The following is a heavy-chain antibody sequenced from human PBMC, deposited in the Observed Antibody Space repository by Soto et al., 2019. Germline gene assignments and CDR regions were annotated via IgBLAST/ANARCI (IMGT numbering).Heavy chain of an antibody. Sequence: QVQLVQSGAEVKKPGASVKASCKASGYTFTSYYMHWVRQAPGQGLEWMGIINPSGGSTSYAQKFLGRVTMTRDTSTSTVYMELSSLRSEDTAVYYCARDSPVVKLLLRGSPLDYWGQGTLVTVSS. CDR1: GYTFTSYY. D-gene: IGHD2-15*01. CDR3: ARDSPVVKLLLRGSPLDY. V-gene: IGHV1-46*01. J-gene: IGHJ4*02. CDR2: INPSGGST.